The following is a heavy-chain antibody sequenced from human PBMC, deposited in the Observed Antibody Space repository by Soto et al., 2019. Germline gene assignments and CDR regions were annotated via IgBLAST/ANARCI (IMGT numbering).Heavy chain of an antibody. Sequence: GGSLRLSCAASGFTFSSYAMSWVRQAPGKGLEWVSAISGSGGSTYYADSVKGRFTISRDNSKNTLYLQMNSLRAEDTAVYYCAKGEYFDWFRYYFGYWGQGTLVTVSS. D-gene: IGHD3-9*01. CDR3: AKGEYFDWFRYYFGY. V-gene: IGHV3-23*01. CDR2: ISGSGGST. CDR1: GFTFSSYA. J-gene: IGHJ4*02.